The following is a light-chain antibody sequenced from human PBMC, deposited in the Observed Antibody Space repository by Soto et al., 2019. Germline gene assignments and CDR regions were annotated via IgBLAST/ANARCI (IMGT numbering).Light chain of an antibody. V-gene: IGLV2-8*01. J-gene: IGLJ2*01. CDR2: EVS. Sequence: QSVLTQPPSASGSPGQSVTISCTGTSSDVGDYNHVSWYQQHPGKAPKLMIYEVSRRPSGVPDRFSGSKSGNTASLTVSGLQAEDEADYYCSSYAGSNNREVFGGGTQLTVL. CDR1: SSDVGDYNH. CDR3: SSYAGSNNREV.